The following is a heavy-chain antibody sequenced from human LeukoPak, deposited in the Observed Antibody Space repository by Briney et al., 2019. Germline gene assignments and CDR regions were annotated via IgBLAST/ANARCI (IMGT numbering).Heavy chain of an antibody. CDR2: IYYSGSS. J-gene: IGHJ4*02. Sequence: SETLSLTCTVSGGSISSYYWSWIRQPPAKGLEWIGYIYYSGSSNYNPSLKSRVTISVDTSKNQFSLKLTSVTAADTAVYYCARHAVRGYSYLDYWGQGTLVTVSS. V-gene: IGHV4-59*08. D-gene: IGHD5-18*01. CDR1: GGSISSYY. CDR3: ARHAVRGYSYLDY.